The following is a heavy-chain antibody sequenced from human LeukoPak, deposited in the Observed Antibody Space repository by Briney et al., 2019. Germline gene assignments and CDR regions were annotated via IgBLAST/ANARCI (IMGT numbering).Heavy chain of an antibody. J-gene: IGHJ5*01. CDR2: INPNSGGT. CDR1: GYTFTGYY. V-gene: IGHV1-2*02. D-gene: IGHD3-10*01. CDR3: VRVAMIRGVVFKNWFDS. Sequence: ASVKVSCKASGYTFTGYYMHWVRQAPGQGLEWMGWINPNSGGTNYAQKFQGRVTMTTDTSTSTAHMELRSLRSDDTAVYYCVRVAMIRGVVFKNWFDSWGQGSLVTVSS.